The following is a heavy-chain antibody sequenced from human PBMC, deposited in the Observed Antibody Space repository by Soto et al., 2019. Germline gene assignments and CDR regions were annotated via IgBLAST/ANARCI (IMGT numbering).Heavy chain of an antibody. D-gene: IGHD3-10*01. Sequence: QVQVVESGGGVVQPGRSLRLSCAASGFTFSRYAIHWVRQAPGKGLEWVAVISRDGSNKYYVDSVKGRFTISRDNSKNTLYLQMNRLRDEDTAVYDCARSRNSAVADSFDFWGQGTRVTVAS. V-gene: IGHV3-30*04. J-gene: IGHJ4*02. CDR2: ISRDGSNK. CDR1: GFTFSRYA. CDR3: ARSRNSAVADSFDF.